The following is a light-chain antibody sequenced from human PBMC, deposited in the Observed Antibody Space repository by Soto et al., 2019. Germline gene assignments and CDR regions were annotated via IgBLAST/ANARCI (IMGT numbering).Light chain of an antibody. Sequence: DIQMTQSPSSLSASVGDRVTITCRGSQSISTYLNWYQQKPGKAPKVLIYAASSLQSGVPSRFSCSGSGTDFTLAISSLQPEDSATYYCQQSYRTPPWPFGQGTKVDIK. CDR2: AAS. CDR1: QSISTY. CDR3: QQSYRTPPWP. J-gene: IGKJ1*01. V-gene: IGKV1-39*01.